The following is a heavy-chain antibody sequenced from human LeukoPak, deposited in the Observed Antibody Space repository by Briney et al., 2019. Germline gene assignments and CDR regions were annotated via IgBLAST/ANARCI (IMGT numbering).Heavy chain of an antibody. J-gene: IGHJ4*02. D-gene: IGHD3-22*01. CDR2: VWYDGSGQ. CDR3: AKRDSSGLSHLDY. Sequence: GRSLRLSCAASGFMFSNYAMHWVRQAPGKGLEWVAVVWYDGSGQLYADSVKGRFTISRDNSKNRLYLQMNSLRAEDTAVYCCAKRDSSGLSHLDYWGQGTLVTVSS. V-gene: IGHV3-33*06. CDR1: GFMFSNYA.